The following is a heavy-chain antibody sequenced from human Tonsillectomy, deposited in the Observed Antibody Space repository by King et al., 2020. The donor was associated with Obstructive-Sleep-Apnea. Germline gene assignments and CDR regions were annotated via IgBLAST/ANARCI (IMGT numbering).Heavy chain of an antibody. CDR1: GDSFTSFW. CDR2: INPADSDT. V-gene: IGHV5-51*01. Sequence: EQLVQSGAEVKKPGESLKISCKASGDSFTSFWIGWVRQMPGKGLECMGIINPADSDTTYSPSFQGQVTISADKSISTAYLQWSSLKASDTAIYYCATYYYDGSGHNWFDPWGQGTLVTVSS. D-gene: IGHD3-22*01. CDR3: ATYYYDGSGHNWFDP. J-gene: IGHJ5*02.